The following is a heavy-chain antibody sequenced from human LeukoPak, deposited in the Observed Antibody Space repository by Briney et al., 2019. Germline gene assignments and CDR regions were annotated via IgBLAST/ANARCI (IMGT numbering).Heavy chain of an antibody. D-gene: IGHD3-10*01. CDR2: IYYSGST. Sequence: SSETLPLTCTVSGGSVSSPSYYWSWIRQPPGKALEWIGYIYYSGSTNYNPSLKSRVIISVDMSKNQFSLKLSSVTAADMAVYYCARVGGTNYYYYGMDVWGQGTTVTVSS. CDR3: ARVGGTNYYYYGMDV. CDR1: GGSVSSPSYY. J-gene: IGHJ6*02. V-gene: IGHV4-61*01.